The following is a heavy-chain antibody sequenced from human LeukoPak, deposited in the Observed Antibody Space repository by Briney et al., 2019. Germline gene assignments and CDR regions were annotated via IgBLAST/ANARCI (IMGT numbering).Heavy chain of an antibody. D-gene: IGHD6-19*01. Sequence: GGYLRLSCAASGFTFSSYAMSWVRQAPGKGLEWVSAISGSGGSTYYADSVKGRFTISRDNSKNTLYLQMNSLRAEDTAVYYCAKSDSGWYDGGHYWGQGTLVTVSS. CDR1: GFTFSSYA. CDR2: ISGSGGST. J-gene: IGHJ4*02. CDR3: AKSDSGWYDGGHY. V-gene: IGHV3-23*01.